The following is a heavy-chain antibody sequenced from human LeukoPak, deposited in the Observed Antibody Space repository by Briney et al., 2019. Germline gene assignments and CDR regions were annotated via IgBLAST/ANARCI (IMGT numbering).Heavy chain of an antibody. D-gene: IGHD5-18*01. Sequence: SETLSLTCTVPGGSINSYYWSWIRQPPGKGLEWIGYIYYSGSTNYNPSLKSRVTISVDTSKNQFSLKLSSVTAADTAVYYCARRGYSYGYDYWGQGTLVTVSS. CDR2: IYYSGST. CDR3: ARRGYSYGYDY. CDR1: GGSINSYY. J-gene: IGHJ4*02. V-gene: IGHV4-59*08.